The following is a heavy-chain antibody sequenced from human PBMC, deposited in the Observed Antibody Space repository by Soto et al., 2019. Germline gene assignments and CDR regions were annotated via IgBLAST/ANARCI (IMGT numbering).Heavy chain of an antibody. CDR3: ARPHYDFWCGYSYYYYGMDV. J-gene: IGHJ6*02. CDR2: MNPNSGNT. D-gene: IGHD3-3*01. V-gene: IGHV1-8*01. Sequence: QVQLVQSGAEVKKPGASVKVSCKASGYTFTSYDINWVRQATGQGLEWMGWMNPNSGNTGYAQKFQGRVTMTRNTSISTAYMELSSLRSEDTAVYYCARPHYDFWCGYSYYYYGMDVWGQGTTVTVSS. CDR1: GYTFTSYD.